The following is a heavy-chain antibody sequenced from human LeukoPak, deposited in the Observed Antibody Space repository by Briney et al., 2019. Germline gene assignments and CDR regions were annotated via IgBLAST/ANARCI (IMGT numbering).Heavy chain of an antibody. Sequence: GGSLRLSCAASGFTFSSYSMKWVRQAPGKGLEWVSSISSSSSYSYHADSMQGLLTISRDNAKNSLYLQMHSLAVEDTAIYYCARLGKGHSGCDYWGQGTLVTVSS. D-gene: IGHD5-12*01. J-gene: IGHJ4*02. V-gene: IGHV3-21*01. CDR1: GFTFSSYS. CDR3: ARLGKGHSGCDY. CDR2: ISSSSSYS.